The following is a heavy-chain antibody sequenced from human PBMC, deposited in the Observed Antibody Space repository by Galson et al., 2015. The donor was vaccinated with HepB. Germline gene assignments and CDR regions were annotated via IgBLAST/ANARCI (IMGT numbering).Heavy chain of an antibody. Sequence: SLRLSCAASGFTFSSYAMSWVRHAPGKGLEWVSGISGSGGSTFYADSVKGRFTISRDNFKNTVFLQMNSLRAEDTAVYYCAKDKENYYDSSGGFAYWGQGTLVTVSS. CDR2: ISGSGGST. D-gene: IGHD3-22*01. V-gene: IGHV3-23*01. CDR3: AKDKENYYDSSGGFAY. CDR1: GFTFSSYA. J-gene: IGHJ4*02.